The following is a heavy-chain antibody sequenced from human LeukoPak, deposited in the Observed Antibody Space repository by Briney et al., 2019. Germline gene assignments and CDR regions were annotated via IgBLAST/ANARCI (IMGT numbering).Heavy chain of an antibody. CDR3: ARSYSSTPQYYYYYYMDV. Sequence: GGSLRLSCAASGFTFSSYGMHWVRQAPGKGLEWMAFIRYDGSNKYYADSVKGRFTISRDNSKNTLYLQMNSLRAEDTAVYYCARSYSSTPQYYYYYYMDVWGKGTTVTVSS. CDR2: IRYDGSNK. CDR1: GFTFSSYG. D-gene: IGHD6-13*01. V-gene: IGHV3-30*02. J-gene: IGHJ6*03.